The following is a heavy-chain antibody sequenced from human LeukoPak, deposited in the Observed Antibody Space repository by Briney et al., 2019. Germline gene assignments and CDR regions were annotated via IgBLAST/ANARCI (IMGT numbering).Heavy chain of an antibody. Sequence: GASVKVSCKASGYTFTSYDINWVRQATGQGLEWMGWMNPNSGNTGYAQKFQGRVTMTRNTSISTAYMELRSLRSDDTAVYYCARGYRYYDSSGSHTYYYYMDVWGKGTTVTISS. CDR1: GYTFTSYD. CDR3: ARGYRYYDSSGSHTYYYYMDV. J-gene: IGHJ6*03. CDR2: MNPNSGNT. V-gene: IGHV1-8*01. D-gene: IGHD3-22*01.